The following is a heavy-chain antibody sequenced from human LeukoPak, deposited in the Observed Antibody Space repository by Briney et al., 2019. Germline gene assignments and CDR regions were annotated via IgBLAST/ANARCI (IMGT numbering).Heavy chain of an antibody. D-gene: IGHD2-15*01. CDR2: IIPIFGIA. V-gene: IGHV1-69*04. J-gene: IGHJ5*02. CDR1: GGTFSSYA. Sequence: GSSVKVSCKASGGTFSSYAISWVRQAPGQGLEWMGRIIPIFGIANYAQKFQGRVTITADKSTSTACMELSSLRSEDTAVYYCARDHCSGGSCYSRGPWHNWFDPWGQGTLVTVSS. CDR3: ARDHCSGGSCYSRGPWHNWFDP.